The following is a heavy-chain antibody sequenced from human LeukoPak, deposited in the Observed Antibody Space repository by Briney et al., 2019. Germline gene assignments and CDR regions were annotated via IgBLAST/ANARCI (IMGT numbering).Heavy chain of an antibody. CDR3: ARVLVATGYYFDY. CDR2: IYYSGRT. CDR1: GGSISSYY. D-gene: IGHD5-12*01. J-gene: IGHJ4*02. V-gene: IGHV4-59*01. Sequence: SETLSLTCTVSGGSISSYYWSWIRQPPGKGLEWIGYIYYSGRTNYNPSLKSRVTISVDTSKNQFSLKLSSVTAADTAVYYCARVLVATGYYFDYWGQGTLVTVSS.